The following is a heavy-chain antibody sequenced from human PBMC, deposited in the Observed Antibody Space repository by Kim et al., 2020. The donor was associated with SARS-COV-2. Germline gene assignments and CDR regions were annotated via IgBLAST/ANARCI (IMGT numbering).Heavy chain of an antibody. CDR3: VKRASSSGWYGMDV. J-gene: IGHJ6*02. V-gene: IGHV3-64D*09. Sequence: GGSLRLSCSAYGFTFSSYALHWVRQAPGKGLESVSTINGNGGTTNYADSVRDRFTISRDNSKNTLYLQMSSLRPEDTAVYYCVKRASSSGWYGMDVWGQG. D-gene: IGHD6-25*01. CDR1: GFTFSSYA. CDR2: INGNGGTT.